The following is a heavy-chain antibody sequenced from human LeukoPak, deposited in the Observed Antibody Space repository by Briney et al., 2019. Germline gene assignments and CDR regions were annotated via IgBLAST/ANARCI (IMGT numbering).Heavy chain of an antibody. D-gene: IGHD2-2*01. CDR3: ARGTVVPAATAYYYYYGMDV. V-gene: IGHV4-34*01. Sequence: GSLRLSCVASGFTFRNYAMSWVRQPPGKGLEWIGEINHSGSTNYNPSLKSRVTISVDTSKNQFSLKLSSVTAADTAVYYCARGTVVPAATAYYYYYGMDVWGQGTTVTVSS. CDR2: INHSGST. CDR1: GFTFRNYA. J-gene: IGHJ6*02.